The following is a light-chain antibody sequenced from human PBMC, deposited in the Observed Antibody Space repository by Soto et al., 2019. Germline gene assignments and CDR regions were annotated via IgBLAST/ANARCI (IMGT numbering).Light chain of an antibody. Sequence: VVVTQSKLSLPATLGQAAAISCMASQRLVHSDGNTYLSWFHQRTGQSPRRLIYKVSNRDSGVPDRFSGSGSGTDFTLKISRVEAEDVGVYYCMQGLHWPPITFGQGTLLEIK. CDR2: KVS. CDR3: MQGLHWPPIT. J-gene: IGKJ5*01. V-gene: IGKV2-30*02. CDR1: QRLVHSDGNTY.